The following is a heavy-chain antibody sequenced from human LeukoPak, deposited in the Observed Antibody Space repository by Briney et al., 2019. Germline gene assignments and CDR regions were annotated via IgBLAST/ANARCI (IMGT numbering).Heavy chain of an antibody. Sequence: PGGSLRLSCAASGFTFSDYYMSWIRQAPGKGLEWVSYISSSGSTIYYADSVKGRFTISRDNAKNSLYLQMNSLRAEDTAVYYCARDSRPLRTLPCYYGMDVWGQGTTVTVSS. CDR1: GFTFSDYY. CDR3: ARDSRPLRTLPCYYGMDV. CDR2: ISSSGSTI. V-gene: IGHV3-11*01. D-gene: IGHD3-16*01. J-gene: IGHJ6*02.